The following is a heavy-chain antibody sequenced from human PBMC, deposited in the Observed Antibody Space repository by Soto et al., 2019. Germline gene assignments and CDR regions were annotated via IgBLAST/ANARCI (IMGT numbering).Heavy chain of an antibody. Sequence: GASVKVSCKASGYTFTSYGISWVRQAPGQGLEWMGWISAYNGNTNYAQKLQGRVTMTTDTSTSTAYMELRSLRSDDTAVYYCARVWIADDISEFDYWGQGTLVTVSS. CDR1: GYTFTSYG. J-gene: IGHJ4*02. CDR2: ISAYNGNT. CDR3: ARVWIADDISEFDY. V-gene: IGHV1-18*01. D-gene: IGHD3-9*01.